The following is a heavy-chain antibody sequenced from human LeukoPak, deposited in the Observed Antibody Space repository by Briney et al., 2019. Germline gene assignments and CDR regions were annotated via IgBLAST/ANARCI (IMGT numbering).Heavy chain of an antibody. Sequence: KPSETLSITCTVAGGSISSYYWSWVRQPPGKGLECIGYIYYSGSTNYNPSLKSRVTISVDTSKNHFSLKLSSVTSADTAVYYCARGYSSGWYLFDPWGQGTLVTVSS. J-gene: IGHJ5*02. D-gene: IGHD6-19*01. CDR2: IYYSGST. V-gene: IGHV4-59*01. CDR1: GGSISSYY. CDR3: ARGYSSGWYLFDP.